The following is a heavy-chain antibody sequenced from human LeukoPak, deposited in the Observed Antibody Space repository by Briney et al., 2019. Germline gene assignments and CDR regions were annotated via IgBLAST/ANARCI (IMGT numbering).Heavy chain of an antibody. Sequence: PGGSLRLSCAAPGFDLSTYEMNWVPQAPGKGGEWIADITISGHTKNYADSVKGRFSISRDNARTSLYLQMHGLRVEDTGVYYCARGDPHADLWGQGTLVTVSS. CDR1: GFDLSTYE. CDR3: ARGDPHADL. D-gene: IGHD5-24*01. J-gene: IGHJ5*02. CDR2: ITISGHTK. V-gene: IGHV3-48*03.